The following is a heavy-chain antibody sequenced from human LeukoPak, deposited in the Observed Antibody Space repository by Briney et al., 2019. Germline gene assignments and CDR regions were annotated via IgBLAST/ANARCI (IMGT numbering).Heavy chain of an antibody. J-gene: IGHJ4*02. D-gene: IGHD6-13*01. CDR3: ARVKRIAAAGPIDY. CDR2: INHSGST. V-gene: IGHV4-34*01. CDR1: GGSFSGYY. Sequence: SETLSLTCAVYGGSFSGYYWSWIRQPPGKGLEWIGEINHSGSTNYNPSLKSRVTISVDTSKNQFSLKLSSVTAADTAVYYCARVKRIAAAGPIDYWGQGTLVTVSS.